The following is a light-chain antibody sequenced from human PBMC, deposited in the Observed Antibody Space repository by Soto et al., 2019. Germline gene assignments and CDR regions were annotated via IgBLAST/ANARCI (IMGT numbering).Light chain of an antibody. CDR3: QQRFGRFPFS. CDR2: GAT. Sequence: EIVMTQSPATLSVSPGERATLSCLASQSVSSGLAWYHQKPGQAPRLLIYGATTRATGIPARFSGSGSGTEFTLTISSLQPEDFATYYCQQRFGRFPFSFGQGTRLEIK. V-gene: IGKV3-15*01. CDR1: QSVSSG. J-gene: IGKJ5*01.